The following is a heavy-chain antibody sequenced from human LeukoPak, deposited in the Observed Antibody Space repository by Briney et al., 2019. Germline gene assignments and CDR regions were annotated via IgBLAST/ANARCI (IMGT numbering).Heavy chain of an antibody. CDR3: ARLSAYYYGSFFYYYMDV. J-gene: IGHJ6*03. V-gene: IGHV3-23*01. CDR1: GFTFNNYA. Sequence: GGSLRLSCVASGFTFNNYAMNWVRQAPGKGLEWVSTISGPGDSTYYAGSVKGRFTISRDNAKNSVYLHMNSLRAEDTALYYCARLSAYYYGSFFYYYMDVWGKGTTVTVSS. CDR2: ISGPGDST. D-gene: IGHD3-10*01.